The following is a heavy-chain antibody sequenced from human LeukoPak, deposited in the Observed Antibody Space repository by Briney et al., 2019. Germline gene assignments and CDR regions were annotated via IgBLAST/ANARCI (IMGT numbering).Heavy chain of an antibody. CDR1: GGSFSGCY. V-gene: IGHV4-34*01. Sequence: SETLSLTCAVYGGSFSGCYWSWIRQPPGKGLEWIAEINHSGSTNYNPSLKSRVTISVDTSKNQFSLKLSSVTAADTAVYYCARGPIFTYHDFWSGPHFDYWGQGTLVTVSS. CDR3: ARGPIFTYHDFWSGPHFDY. J-gene: IGHJ4*02. CDR2: INHSGST. D-gene: IGHD3-3*01.